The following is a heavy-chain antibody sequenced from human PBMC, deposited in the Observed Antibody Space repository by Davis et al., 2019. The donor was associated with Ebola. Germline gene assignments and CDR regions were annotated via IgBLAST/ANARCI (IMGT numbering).Heavy chain of an antibody. V-gene: IGHV3-48*02. D-gene: IGHD2-2*01. J-gene: IGHJ6*03. CDR3: ARDSGIVVPYYMDV. Sequence: GESLKISCAASGFTFSSYSMNWVRQTPGKGLEWLTYISRESSAIHYADSVKGRFTISRDNAKNSLYLQMNSLRDEDTAVYYCARDSGIVVPYYMDVWGKGTTVTVSS. CDR2: ISRESSAI. CDR1: GFTFSSYS.